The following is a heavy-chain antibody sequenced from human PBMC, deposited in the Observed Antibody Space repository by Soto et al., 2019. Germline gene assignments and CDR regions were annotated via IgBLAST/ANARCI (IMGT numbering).Heavy chain of an antibody. CDR2: ISYDGNNI. CDR3: AKIVETIGCVYYFDH. V-gene: IGHV3-30-3*02. Sequence: QVQLVESGGGVVPPGRSLRLSCAASGCTFSSYAMHWVRQAPGKGLEWVAVISYDGNNIYYAASVRGLFSISRDNSKNTLYLQMNSLRAEDTAVYSCAKIVETIGCVYYFDHWGQGTLVTVSS. J-gene: IGHJ4*02. CDR1: GCTFSSYA. D-gene: IGHD6-19*01.